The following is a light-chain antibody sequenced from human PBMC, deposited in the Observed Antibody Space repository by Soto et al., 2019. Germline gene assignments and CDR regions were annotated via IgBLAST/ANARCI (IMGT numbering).Light chain of an antibody. CDR3: GTWDSTLNAL. Sequence: QSVLTQPPSVSAAPGQKVTISCSGNSSNIGSNDVSWYQQLPGKAPKLLIYENSQRPSGIPDRFSGSKSGTSATLGITGLQTGEEADYYCGTWDSTLNALFGTG. CDR1: SSNIGSND. V-gene: IGLV1-51*02. CDR2: ENS. J-gene: IGLJ1*01.